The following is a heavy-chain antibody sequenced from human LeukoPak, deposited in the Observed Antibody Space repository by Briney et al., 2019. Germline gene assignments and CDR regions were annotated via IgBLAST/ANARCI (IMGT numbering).Heavy chain of an antibody. CDR3: ARDYDSTGSSSFDY. J-gene: IGHJ4*02. V-gene: IGHV4-38-2*02. CDR1: GYSISSGYY. Sequence: SESLSFTRTVSGYSISSGYYWDWIRQPTGKGLEWIGSIYHSGSTYYNPSLKSRVTISVDTSKSQFSLKLSSVTAADTAVYYCARDYDSTGSSSFDYWGQGTLVTVSS. D-gene: IGHD6-6*01. CDR2: IYHSGST.